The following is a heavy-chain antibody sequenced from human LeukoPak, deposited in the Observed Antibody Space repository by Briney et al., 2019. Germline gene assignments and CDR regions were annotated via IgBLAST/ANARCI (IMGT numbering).Heavy chain of an antibody. Sequence: ASVKVSCRASGYTFTSYYMHWVRQAPGQGLEWMGIINPSGGSTSYAQKFQGRVTMTRDMSTSTVYMELSSLRSEDTAVYYCARERGIDHYYYYYMDVWGKGTTVTVSS. V-gene: IGHV1-46*01. D-gene: IGHD2/OR15-2a*01. CDR1: GYTFTSYY. J-gene: IGHJ6*03. CDR3: ARERGIDHYYYYYMDV. CDR2: INPSGGST.